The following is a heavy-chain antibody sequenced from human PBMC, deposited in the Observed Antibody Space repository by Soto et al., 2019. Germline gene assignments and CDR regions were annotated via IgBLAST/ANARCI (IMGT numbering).Heavy chain of an antibody. D-gene: IGHD3-22*01. CDR1: GFSLNDYG. CDR3: AKSNRGAYDTPDF. J-gene: IGHJ4*02. CDR2: ISYDRGNK. V-gene: IGHV3-30*18. Sequence: QVQLVESGGGVVQPGRSLRLSCAASGFSLNDYGMHWVRQPPGKGLEWVADISYDRGNKYYTDSLRGRFIISRDISKGTLYLQMNSLRPEDTAVYYCAKSNRGAYDTPDFWGQGTPVTVSP.